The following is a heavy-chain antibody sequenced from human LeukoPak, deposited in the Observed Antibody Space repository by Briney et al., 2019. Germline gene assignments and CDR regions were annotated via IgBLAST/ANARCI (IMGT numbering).Heavy chain of an antibody. CDR3: AKMISTAGTTGGDYFDY. CDR2: MYSGGTA. CDR1: GFIVTSNY. Sequence: GGSLRLSCAVSGFIVTSNYMSWVRQAPGKGLEWVSVMYSGGTAYHADSVKGRFTISRDHSKNTLYLQMNSLRAEDTAVYYCAKMISTAGTTGGDYFDYWGQGTLVTVSS. V-gene: IGHV3-53*01. J-gene: IGHJ4*02. D-gene: IGHD6-13*01.